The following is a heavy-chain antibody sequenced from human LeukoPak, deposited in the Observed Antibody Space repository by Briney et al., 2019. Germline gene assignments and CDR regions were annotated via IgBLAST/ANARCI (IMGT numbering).Heavy chain of an antibody. D-gene: IGHD5-12*01. CDR2: INPNSGGT. J-gene: IGHJ4*02. CDR3: ARVVYSGYDFWYYFDH. Sequence: ASVKVSCKASGYTFTGYYMHWVRQAPGQGLEWMGWINPNSGGTNCAQKFQGRVTMTRDTSISTAYMELSRLRSDDTAVYYCARVVYSGYDFWYYFDHWGQGTLVTVSS. CDR1: GYTFTGYY. V-gene: IGHV1-2*02.